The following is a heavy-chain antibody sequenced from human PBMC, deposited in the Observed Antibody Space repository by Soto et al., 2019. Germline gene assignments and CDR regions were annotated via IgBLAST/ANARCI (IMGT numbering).Heavy chain of an antibody. Sequence: SETLSLTCAVYGGSFSGYYWSWIRQPPGKGLKWIGEINHSGSTNYNPSLKSRVTISVDTSKNQFSLKLSSVTAADTAVYYCARGRRAWPAVAGRGYYFDYWGQGTLVTVSS. J-gene: IGHJ4*02. D-gene: IGHD6-19*01. CDR3: ARGRRAWPAVAGRGYYFDY. CDR2: INHSGST. CDR1: GGSFSGYY. V-gene: IGHV4-34*01.